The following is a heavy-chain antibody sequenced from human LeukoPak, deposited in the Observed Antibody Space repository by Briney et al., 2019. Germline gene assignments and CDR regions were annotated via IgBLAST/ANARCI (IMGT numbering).Heavy chain of an antibody. J-gene: IGHJ6*03. Sequence: PSETLSLTCSVSGGSIESYYWSWIRQPPGKGLEFIGYIAASGTTKHNPSLKSRVTLSMDTSKNQFSLKLRSVTAADTAVYFCARRRGQSSGPSYYYFYMDVWGKGTTVTVSS. CDR2: IAASGTT. CDR1: GGSIESYY. D-gene: IGHD2-8*02. CDR3: ARRRGQSSGPSYYYFYMDV. V-gene: IGHV4-4*08.